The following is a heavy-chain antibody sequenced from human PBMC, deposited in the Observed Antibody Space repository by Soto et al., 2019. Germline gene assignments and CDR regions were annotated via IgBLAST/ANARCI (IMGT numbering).Heavy chain of an antibody. CDR1: GFTFTNYG. CDR3: AKQSMGGPVGYYMDV. Sequence: EVQLLESGGGLVQVGGSLRLSCAASGFTFTNYGMNWVRQAPGKGLEWVSSIRGGGRSIYNGDSVRGRFTVSRDTSKNTGDVQMNRPRAGDAAVYYCAKQSMGGPVGYYMDVWGRGHTAAVSS. D-gene: IGHD3-16*01. CDR2: IRGGGRSI. V-gene: IGHV3-23*01. J-gene: IGHJ6*03.